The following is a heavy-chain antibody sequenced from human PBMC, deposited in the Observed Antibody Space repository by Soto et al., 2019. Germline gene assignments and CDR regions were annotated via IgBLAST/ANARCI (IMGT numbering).Heavy chain of an antibody. CDR2: ISAYNGDT. CDR3: XXXXXXXNIDYYHYIDV. D-gene: IGHD2-15*01. J-gene: IGHJ6*03. CDR1: GYTFTSHG. Sequence: QVQLVQSGAEVKKPGASVKVSCKASGYTFTSHGISWVRQAPGQGLEWMGWISAYNGDTNYAQKLQGRVTVTTDTXXXXXXXXXXXXXXXXXXXXXXXXXXXXXNIDYYHYIDVWGKGTTVTVSS. V-gene: IGHV1-18*01.